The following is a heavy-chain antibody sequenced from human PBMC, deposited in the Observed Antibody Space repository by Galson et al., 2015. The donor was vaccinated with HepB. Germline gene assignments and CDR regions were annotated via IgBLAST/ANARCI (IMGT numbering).Heavy chain of an antibody. D-gene: IGHD3-10*01. Sequence: SLRLSCAASGFTFSSYAMSWVRQAPGKGLEWVSAISGSGGTTFYVDSVKGRFTISRDKSNNTLYLQMDSLRAEDTALYYCAKDAYGSGSVDYWGQGTLVTVSS. CDR3: AKDAYGSGSVDY. V-gene: IGHV3-23*01. J-gene: IGHJ4*02. CDR2: ISGSGGTT. CDR1: GFTFSSYA.